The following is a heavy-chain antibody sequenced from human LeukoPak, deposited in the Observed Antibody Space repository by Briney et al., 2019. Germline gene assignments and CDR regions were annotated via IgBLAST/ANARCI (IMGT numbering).Heavy chain of an antibody. CDR1: GFNFRAYW. CDR3: ARETDYGDYVHFDY. D-gene: IGHD4-17*01. V-gene: IGHV3-21*01. J-gene: IGHJ4*02. Sequence: GGSLRLSCTTSGFNFRAYWMAWVRQAPGKGLEWVSSISSSSSYIYYADSVKGRFTISRDNAKNSLYLQMNSLRAEDTAVYYCARETDYGDYVHFDYWGQGTLVTVSS. CDR2: ISSSSSYI.